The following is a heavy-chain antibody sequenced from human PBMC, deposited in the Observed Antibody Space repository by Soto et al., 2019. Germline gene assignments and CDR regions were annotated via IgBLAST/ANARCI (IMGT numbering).Heavy chain of an antibody. CDR2: ISGSGGTT. D-gene: IGHD2-15*01. Sequence: EVQLLASGGGLVQPGGSLRLSCAASGFTFSTYAMNWVRQAPGKGLEWVSGISGSGGTTYYADSVKRRFTISRDNSKSTLSLQMNSLRAEDTAVYYCAKVAVEGLGYCSAGSCYFDYWGQGALVTVSS. J-gene: IGHJ4*02. CDR3: AKVAVEGLGYCSAGSCYFDY. CDR1: GFTFSTYA. V-gene: IGHV3-23*01.